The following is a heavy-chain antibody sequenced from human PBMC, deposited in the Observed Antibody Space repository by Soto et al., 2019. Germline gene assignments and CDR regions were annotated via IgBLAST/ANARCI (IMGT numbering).Heavy chain of an antibody. CDR2: ISSSSSYI. Sequence: PGGSLRLSCAASGFTFSSYSMNWVRQAPGKGLEWVSSISSSSSYIYYADSVKGRFTISRDNAKNSLYLQMNSLRAEDTAVYYCARDPPGIAAAGTPAWSQGTLVTVSS. D-gene: IGHD6-13*01. CDR3: ARDPPGIAAAGTPA. CDR1: GFTFSSYS. V-gene: IGHV3-21*01. J-gene: IGHJ5*02.